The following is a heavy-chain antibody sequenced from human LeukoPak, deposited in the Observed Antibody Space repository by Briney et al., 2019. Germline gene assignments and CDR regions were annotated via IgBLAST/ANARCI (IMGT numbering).Heavy chain of an antibody. D-gene: IGHD5-12*01. J-gene: IGHJ6*01. CDR3: AKRGGDEYSDAMDV. Sequence: GRSLRLSCAASGFTFSSYVIHWVRQAPGKGLEWMAVISYDGSNKYYADSVKGRFTISRDNSKNTLYLQMNSLRAEDTAVYYCAKRGGDEYSDAMDVWGQGTTVTVSS. CDR1: GFTFSSYV. CDR2: ISYDGSNK. V-gene: IGHV3-30*04.